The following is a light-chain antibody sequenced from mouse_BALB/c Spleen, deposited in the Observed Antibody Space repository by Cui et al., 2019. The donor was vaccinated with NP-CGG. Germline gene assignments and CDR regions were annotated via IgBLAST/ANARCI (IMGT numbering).Light chain of an antibody. Sequence: AVVQQASALTTSPGKTVTLTCRSSTGAVTTSNYANWVQEKPDHLFTGLIGGTNNRAPGVPARFSGSLIGDKAALTITGAQTEDETIYFCALWYSNHWVFGGGTKLTVL. J-gene: IGLJ1*01. V-gene: IGLV1*01. CDR3: ALWYSNHWV. CDR2: GTN. CDR1: TGAVTTSNY.